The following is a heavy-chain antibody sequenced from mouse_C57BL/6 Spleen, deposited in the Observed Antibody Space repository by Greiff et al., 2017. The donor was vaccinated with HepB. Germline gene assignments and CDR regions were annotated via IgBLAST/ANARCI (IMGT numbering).Heavy chain of an antibody. CDR1: GYTFTSYW. Sequence: QVQLQQPGAELVMPGASVKLSCKASGYTFTSYWMHWVKQRPGQGLEWIGEIDPSDSYTNYNQKFKGKSTLTVDKSSSTAYMQLSSLTSEDSAVYYCASRYGSSYEYAMDYWGQGTTVTVSS. CDR3: ASRYGSSYEYAMDY. V-gene: IGHV1-69*01. CDR2: IDPSDSYT. J-gene: IGHJ4*01. D-gene: IGHD1-1*01.